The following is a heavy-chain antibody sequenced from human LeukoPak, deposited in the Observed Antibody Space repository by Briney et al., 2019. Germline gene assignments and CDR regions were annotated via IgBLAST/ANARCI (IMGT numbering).Heavy chain of an antibody. V-gene: IGHV4-30-4*01. J-gene: IGHJ3*02. CDR1: GGSISSGDYY. Sequence: SETLSLTCTVSGGSISSGDYYWSWIRQPPGKGLEWIGYIYYSGTTYYNPSLKSRVTISEDTSKNQFSLKLNSVTAADTAVYYCATHRRSGSGGSENAFEIWGQGTMVTVSS. CDR3: ATHRRSGSGGSENAFEI. D-gene: IGHD5-12*01. CDR2: IYYSGTT.